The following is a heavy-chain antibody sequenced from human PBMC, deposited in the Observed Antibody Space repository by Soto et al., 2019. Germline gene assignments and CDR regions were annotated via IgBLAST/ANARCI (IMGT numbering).Heavy chain of an antibody. V-gene: IGHV3-33*01. D-gene: IGHD6-13*01. CDR1: GFSFSTYA. J-gene: IGHJ4*02. CDR2: ISSDGSKK. CDR3: ARVRGSTSWYDFFDY. Sequence: QVQLVESGGGVVQPGRSLRLSCAASGFSFSTYAMHWVRQPPGRGLKWVAVISSDGSKKFYADSVKGRFTISRDNSKNTVYLQRNSLRAEDTAVYYCARVRGSTSWYDFFDYWGQGTLVTVSS.